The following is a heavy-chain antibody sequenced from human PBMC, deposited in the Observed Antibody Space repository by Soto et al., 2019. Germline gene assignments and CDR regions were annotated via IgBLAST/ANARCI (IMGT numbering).Heavy chain of an antibody. CDR1: GGSISSSNW. D-gene: IGHD6-25*01. CDR2: IYHSGST. CDR3: ARGPGATLGRYFDY. Sequence: PSETLSLTCAVSGGSISSSNWWSWVRQPPGKGLEWIGEIYHSGSTNYNPSLRSRVTISVDKSKNQFSLKLSSVTAADTAVYYCARGPGATLGRYFDYWGQGTLVTVSS. J-gene: IGHJ4*02. V-gene: IGHV4-4*02.